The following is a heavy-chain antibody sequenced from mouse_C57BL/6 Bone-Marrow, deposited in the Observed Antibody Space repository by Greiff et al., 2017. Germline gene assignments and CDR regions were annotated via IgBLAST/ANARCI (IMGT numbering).Heavy chain of an antibody. D-gene: IGHD2-14*01. V-gene: IGHV5-15*01. CDR3: ARLGYRDAMDY. Sequence: EVQGVESGGGLVQPGGSLKLSCAASGFTFSDYGMAWVRQAPRKGPEWVAFISNLAYSIYYADTVTGRFTISRENAKNTQYLEMSSLRSEDTAMYYCARLGYRDAMDYWGQGTSVTVSS. CDR1: GFTFSDYG. CDR2: ISNLAYSI. J-gene: IGHJ4*01.